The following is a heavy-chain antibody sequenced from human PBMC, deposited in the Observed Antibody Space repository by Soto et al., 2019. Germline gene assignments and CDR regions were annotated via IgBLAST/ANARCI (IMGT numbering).Heavy chain of an antibody. CDR1: GGSISSSSYY. CDR2: IYYSGST. J-gene: IGHJ5*02. D-gene: IGHD6-13*01. V-gene: IGHV4-39*01. CDR3: ARLRYHRSSPSPFDP. Sequence: SETLSLTCTVSGGSISSSSYYWGWIRQPPGKGLEWIGSIYYSGSTYYNPSLKSRVTISGDTSKNQFSLKLSSVTAADTAVYYCARLRYHRSSPSPFDPWGQGTLVTVSS.